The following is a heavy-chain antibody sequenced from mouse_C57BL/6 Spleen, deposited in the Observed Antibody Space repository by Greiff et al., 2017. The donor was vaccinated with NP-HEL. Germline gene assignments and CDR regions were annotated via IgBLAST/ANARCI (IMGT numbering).Heavy chain of an antibody. CDR1: GYTFTDYY. CDR2: INPNNGGT. V-gene: IGHV1-26*01. CDR3: ADNRFAY. Sequence: EVQLQQSGPELVKPGASVKISCKASGYTFTDYYMNWVKQSHGKSLEWIGDINPNNGGTSYNQKFKGKATLTVDKSSSTAYMELRSLTSEDSAVYYCADNRFAYWGQGTLVTVSA. D-gene: IGHD1-3*01. J-gene: IGHJ3*01.